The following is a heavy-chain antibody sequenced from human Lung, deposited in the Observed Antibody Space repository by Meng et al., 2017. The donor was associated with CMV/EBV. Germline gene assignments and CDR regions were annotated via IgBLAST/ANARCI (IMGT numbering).Heavy chain of an antibody. CDR3: ARDNNWGPDY. J-gene: IGHJ4*02. D-gene: IGHD7-27*01. Sequence: ASVXVSCKASGYTFTAHYFHWVRQAPGQGLEWMGWIHPHRGDTNYAQQFQGRVTLTRDTSINTGYMELTRLTSDDTAVYYCARDNNWGPDYWGQGTLGTVSS. CDR1: GYTFTAHY. V-gene: IGHV1-2*02. CDR2: IHPHRGDT.